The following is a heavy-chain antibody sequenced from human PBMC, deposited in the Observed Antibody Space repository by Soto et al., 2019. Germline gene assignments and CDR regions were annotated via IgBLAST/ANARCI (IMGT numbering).Heavy chain of an antibody. CDR1: GYTFANYD. J-gene: IGHJ6*02. V-gene: IGHV1-18*01. CDR2: ISTYTGNT. CDR3: ARGYYYGSGRPTPGGMDV. D-gene: IGHD3-10*01. Sequence: ASVKVCCKDSGYTFANYDIKWVRQATGQGLEWMGWISTYTGNTNYAQKLQGRVTMTTDTSTSTAYMELRSLRSDDTAVYYCARGYYYGSGRPTPGGMDVWGQGTTVTVSS.